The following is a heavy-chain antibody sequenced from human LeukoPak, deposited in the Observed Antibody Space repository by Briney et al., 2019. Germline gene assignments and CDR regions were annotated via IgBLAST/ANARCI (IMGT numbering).Heavy chain of an antibody. CDR2: ITSSASTI. CDR3: ARKVLSGSRYFDY. J-gene: IGHJ4*02. CDR1: GFKFNTYE. D-gene: IGHD1-26*01. Sequence: GGSLRLSCAASGFKFNTYEMNWVRQAPGKGLEWVSYITSSASTIYYAESVKGRFTISRDNAKNSLFLQMNSLRAEDTAVYYCARKVLSGSRYFDYWGQGALVTVSS. V-gene: IGHV3-48*03.